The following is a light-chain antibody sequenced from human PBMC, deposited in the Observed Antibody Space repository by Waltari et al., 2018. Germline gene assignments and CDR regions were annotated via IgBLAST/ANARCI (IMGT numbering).Light chain of an antibody. Sequence: QSALTQPAPVSGSLGQSITISCTGTSSDVGTYNLVSWYQQYPGKAPKLMISEVDKRPSGLSTRFSGSKTGNTASLTISGLQAEDEADSYCCSYAGGHTLVFGGGTELTVL. CDR2: EVD. CDR1: SSDVGTYNL. V-gene: IGLV2-23*02. CDR3: CSYAGGHTLV. J-gene: IGLJ3*02.